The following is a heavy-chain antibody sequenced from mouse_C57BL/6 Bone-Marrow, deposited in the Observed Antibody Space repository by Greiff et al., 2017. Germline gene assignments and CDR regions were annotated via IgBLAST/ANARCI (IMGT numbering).Heavy chain of an antibody. CDR3: ARSESLYAMDY. CDR2: IYPRSGNT. CDR1: GYTFTSYG. Sequence: VQLVESGAELARPGASVKLSCKASGYTFTSYGISWVKQRTGQGLEWIGEIYPRSGNTYYNEKFKGKATLTADKSSSTAYMELRSLTSEDSAVYFCARSESLYAMDYWGQGTSVTVSS. J-gene: IGHJ4*01. V-gene: IGHV1-81*01.